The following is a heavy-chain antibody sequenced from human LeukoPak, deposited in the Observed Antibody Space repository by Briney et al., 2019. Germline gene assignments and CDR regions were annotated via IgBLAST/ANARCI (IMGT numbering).Heavy chain of an antibody. Sequence: GGSLRLSCAASGFSFISYGMHWVRQAPGKGLEWVGVISDDGRRKDYADSVKGRFTISRDNSKDTLYLQMNSLRAEDTAVYYCAKRPSDYGDYVSYFGYWGQGTLVTVSS. J-gene: IGHJ4*02. CDR2: ISDDGRRK. CDR1: GFSFISYG. CDR3: AKRPSDYGDYVSYFGY. V-gene: IGHV3-30*18. D-gene: IGHD4-17*01.